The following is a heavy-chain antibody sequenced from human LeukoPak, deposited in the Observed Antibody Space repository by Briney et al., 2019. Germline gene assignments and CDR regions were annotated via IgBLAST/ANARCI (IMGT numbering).Heavy chain of an antibody. CDR3: ARDGSNYAALDY. V-gene: IGHV4-30-4*08. D-gene: IGHD4-11*01. CDR2: IYYSGIT. Sequence: SETLSLXCTVSGGSISSGDYYWSWIRQPPGKGLEWIGYIYYSGITYYNPSLKSRVTISVDTSKNQFSLKLSSVTAADTAVYYCARDGSNYAALDYWGQGTLVTVSS. CDR1: GGSISSGDYY. J-gene: IGHJ4*02.